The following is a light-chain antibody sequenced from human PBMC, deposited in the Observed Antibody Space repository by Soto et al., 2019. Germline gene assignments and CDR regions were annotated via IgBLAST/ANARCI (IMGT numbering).Light chain of an antibody. J-gene: IGLJ2*01. CDR1: SSDVGGYNY. CDR2: EVS. CDR3: SSYTTSSTPVV. Sequence: QSALTQPASVSGSPGQSITISCTGTSSDVGGYNYVSWYQQHPGKGPKLMIYEVSNRPSGVSNRFSGSKSGNTAALTIPGLQAEDEADYYCSSYTTSSTPVVFGGGTKLTLL. V-gene: IGLV2-14*01.